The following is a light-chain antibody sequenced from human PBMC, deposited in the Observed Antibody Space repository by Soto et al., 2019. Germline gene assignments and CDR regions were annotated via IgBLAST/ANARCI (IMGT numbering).Light chain of an antibody. CDR1: QSINSW. J-gene: IGKJ1*01. V-gene: IGKV1-5*01. Sequence: DIQMTQSPSTLSASVGDRVTITCRASQSINSWVAWYQQKPGKAPKGLISEASTLESGVPSRFSGSGSGTEFPLTIGGLQPDDFATYYCQRYNAFSQPFGKGPKV. CDR3: QRYNAFSQP. CDR2: EAS.